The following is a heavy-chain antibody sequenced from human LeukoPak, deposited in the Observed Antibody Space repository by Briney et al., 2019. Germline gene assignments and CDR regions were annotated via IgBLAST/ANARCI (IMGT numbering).Heavy chain of an antibody. Sequence: GGSLRLSCAASGFTFSSNWMSWVRQAPGKGLEWVANIKQDGSEKYYVDSVKGRFTISRDNAKNSLYLQMNSLRAEDTAVYYCARDPVAAALPHAFDIWGQGTMVTVSS. CDR2: IKQDGSEK. J-gene: IGHJ3*02. D-gene: IGHD6-13*01. CDR3: ARDPVAAALPHAFDI. V-gene: IGHV3-7*01. CDR1: GFTFSSNW.